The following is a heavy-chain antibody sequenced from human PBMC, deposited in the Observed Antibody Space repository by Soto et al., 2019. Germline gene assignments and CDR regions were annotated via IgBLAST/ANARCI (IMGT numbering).Heavy chain of an antibody. D-gene: IGHD3-22*01. V-gene: IGHV3-21*01. CDR3: ASIYYYDSSGYYSPLQH. CDR1: GFTFSSYS. J-gene: IGHJ1*01. Sequence: EVQLVESGGGLVKPGGSLRLSCAASGFTFSSYSMNWVRQAPGKGLEWVSSISSSSSYIYYADSVKGRFTISRDNAKNSLYLQINSLRAEDTAVYYCASIYYYDSSGYYSPLQHWGQGTLVTVSS. CDR2: ISSSSSYI.